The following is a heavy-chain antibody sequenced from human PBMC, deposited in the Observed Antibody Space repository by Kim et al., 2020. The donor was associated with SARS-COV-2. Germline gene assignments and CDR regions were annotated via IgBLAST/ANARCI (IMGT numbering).Heavy chain of an antibody. V-gene: IGHV4-34*01. CDR1: GGSFSGYY. CDR3: AGHVDTAMVNYYYYYGMDV. D-gene: IGHD5-18*01. Sequence: SETLSLTCAVYGGSFSGYYWSWIRQPPGKGLEWIGEINHSGSTNYNPSLKSRVTISVDTSKNQFSLKLSSVTAADTAVYYCAGHVDTAMVNYYYYYGMDV. CDR2: INHSGST. J-gene: IGHJ6*01.